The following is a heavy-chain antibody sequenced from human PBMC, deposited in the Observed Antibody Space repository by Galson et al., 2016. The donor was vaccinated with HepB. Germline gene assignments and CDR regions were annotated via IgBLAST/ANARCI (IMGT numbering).Heavy chain of an antibody. D-gene: IGHD3-9*01. J-gene: IGHJ4*02. CDR1: GFTFSSYG. Sequence: SLRLSCAASGFTFSSYGMNWVRQAPGQGLEWVAVISYDGSKKYYADSAKGRFTISRDNSKNTLSLQMNSLRAEDTAVYYCAKNDILTGYSAFDYWGQGTLVTVSS. V-gene: IGHV3-30*18. CDR2: ISYDGSKK. CDR3: AKNDILTGYSAFDY.